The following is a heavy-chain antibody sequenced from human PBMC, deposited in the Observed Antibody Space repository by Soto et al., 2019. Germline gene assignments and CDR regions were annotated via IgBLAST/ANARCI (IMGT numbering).Heavy chain of an antibody. D-gene: IGHD6-13*01. CDR1: GYTFTGYY. V-gene: IGHV1-2*02. CDR3: VRGGGISDLYYYYGRDG. Sequence: ASVKVSCKASGYTFTGYYMHWVRQAPRQGLEWMAWINPDSGRTNIAPKFQGRVTMTRDTSISTAYMQLRRLRSDGTAVYYCVRGGGISDLYYYYGRDGWGTGTTVTVSS. CDR2: INPDSGRT. J-gene: IGHJ6*04.